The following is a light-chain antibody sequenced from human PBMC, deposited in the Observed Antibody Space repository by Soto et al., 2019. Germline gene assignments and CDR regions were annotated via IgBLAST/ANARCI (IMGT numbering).Light chain of an antibody. Sequence: SVLTQPASVSGSPGQSITMSCPGTTSDVGSYSLLSWYQQHPGKAPKLMIYEDSKRPSGVSNRFSGSKSGNTASLTISGLQAEDEADYYCYSYAGSSIYVFGTGTKVTVL. J-gene: IGLJ1*01. CDR2: EDS. CDR1: TSDVGSYSL. V-gene: IGLV2-23*01. CDR3: YSYAGSSIYV.